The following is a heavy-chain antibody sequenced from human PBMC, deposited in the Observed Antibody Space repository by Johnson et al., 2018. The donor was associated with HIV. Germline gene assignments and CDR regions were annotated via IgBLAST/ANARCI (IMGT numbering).Heavy chain of an antibody. D-gene: IGHD4-11*01. CDR3: AKEGSTVI. CDR2: ISYDVSNQ. CDR1: GFTFSSYA. V-gene: IGHV3-30-3*01. Sequence: QVLLVESGGGVVQPGRSLRLSCAASGFTFSSYAMHWVRQAPGKGLEWVAVISYDVSNQYYADSVKGRFTISRDNSKHTLYLQMNSLGAEDTAVYYCAKEGSTVIWGQGTMVTVSS. J-gene: IGHJ3*01.